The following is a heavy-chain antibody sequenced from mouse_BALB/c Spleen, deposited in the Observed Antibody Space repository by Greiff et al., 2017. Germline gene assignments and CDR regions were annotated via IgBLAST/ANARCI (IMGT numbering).Heavy chain of an antibody. CDR1: GFTFSSYA. V-gene: IGHV5-6-5*01. J-gene: IGHJ3*01. CDR3: ARGTAY. Sequence: DVMVVESGGGLVKPGGSLKLSCAASGFTFSSYAMSWVRQTPEKRLEWVASISSGGSTYYPDSVKGRFTISRDNARNILYLQMSSLRSEDTAMYYCARGTAYWGQGTLVTVSA. CDR2: ISSGGST.